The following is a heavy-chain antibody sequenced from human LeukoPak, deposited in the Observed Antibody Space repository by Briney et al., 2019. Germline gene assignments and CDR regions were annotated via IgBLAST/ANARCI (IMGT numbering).Heavy chain of an antibody. J-gene: IGHJ4*02. V-gene: IGHV1-18*01. CDR2: ISAYNGNT. D-gene: IGHD2-2*02. CDR3: ASVSWKGYCSSTSCYRY. Sequence: ASVKVSCKASGYTFTSYGISWVRQAPGQGLEWMGWISAYNGNTNYAQKLQGRVTMTTDTSTSTAYMELRSLRSDDTAVYYCASVSWKGYCSSTSCYRYWGQGTLVTVSS. CDR1: GYTFTSYG.